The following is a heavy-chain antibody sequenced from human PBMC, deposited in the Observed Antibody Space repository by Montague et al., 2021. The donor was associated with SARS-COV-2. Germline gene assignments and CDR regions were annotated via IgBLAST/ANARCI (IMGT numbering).Heavy chain of an antibody. CDR2: INHSGST. CDR3: ARGRTVTTFYYYYYYGMDV. CDR1: GGSFSGYY. D-gene: IGHD4-17*01. Sequence: SETLSLTCAVYGGSFSGYYWSWIRQPPGKGLEWIGEINHSGSTNYNPSLKSRATISVDTSKTQFSLKLSSVTAADAAVYYCARGRTVTTFYYYYYYGMDVWGQGTTVTVSS. V-gene: IGHV4-34*01. J-gene: IGHJ6*02.